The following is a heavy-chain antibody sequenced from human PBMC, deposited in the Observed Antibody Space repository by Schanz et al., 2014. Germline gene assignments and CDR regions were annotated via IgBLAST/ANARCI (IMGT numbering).Heavy chain of an antibody. V-gene: IGHV4-34*03. CDR1: GGSFSGYF. J-gene: IGHJ6*02. Sequence: QVQLQQWGAGLLKPSETLSLTCAVYGGSFSGYFWSWTRQSPEKGLEWIGYIYYSGSTYYNPSLKSRVTISIDPSKNQFSLRLTSVTAADTAVYYCYGMDVWGQGTTVTVSS. CDR3: YGMDV. CDR2: IYYSGST.